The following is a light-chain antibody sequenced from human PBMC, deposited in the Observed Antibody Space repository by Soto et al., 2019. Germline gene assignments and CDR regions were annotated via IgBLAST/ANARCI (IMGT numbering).Light chain of an antibody. CDR1: SSNIGSNY. V-gene: IGLV1-47*01. CDR3: AVRDDSLSGHWV. CDR2: RSD. J-gene: IGLJ3*02. Sequence: QSVLTQPPSASGTPGQRVTISCSGSSSNIGSNYVSWYQHLPGAAPKLLIYRSDQRPSGVPDRFSGSKSGTSASLAISGLRSEYEADYFCAVRDDSLSGHWVFGGGTKVTVL.